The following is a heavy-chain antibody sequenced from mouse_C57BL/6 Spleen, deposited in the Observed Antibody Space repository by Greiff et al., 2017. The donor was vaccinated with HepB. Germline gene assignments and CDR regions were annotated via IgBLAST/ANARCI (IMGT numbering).Heavy chain of an antibody. V-gene: IGHV5-6*02. Sequence: EVKLVESGGDLVKPGGSLKLSCAASGFTFSSYGMSWVRQTPDKRLEWVATISSGGSYTYYPDSVKGRFTISRDNAKNTLYLQMSSLKSEDTAMYYCARHEVAQAWFAYWGQRTLVTVSA. CDR3: ARHEVAQAWFAY. D-gene: IGHD1-1*02. CDR2: ISSGGSYT. CDR1: GFTFSSYG. J-gene: IGHJ3*01.